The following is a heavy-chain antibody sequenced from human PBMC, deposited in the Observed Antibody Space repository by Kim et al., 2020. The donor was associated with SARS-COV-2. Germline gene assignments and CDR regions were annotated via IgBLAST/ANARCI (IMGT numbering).Heavy chain of an antibody. J-gene: IGHJ6*02. Sequence: ASVKVSCKSSGYTFTGYYMHGVRQAPGQGLEWMGWINPNSGGTNYAQKFQGRVTMTRDTSISTAYMELSRLRSDDTAVYYCASALGYCSSTCCYKYYYYGMDVWVQGTTVTVSS. V-gene: IGHV1-2*02. CDR1: GYTFTGYY. CDR2: INPNSGGT. CDR3: ASALGYCSSTCCYKYYYYGMDV. D-gene: IGHD2-2*02.